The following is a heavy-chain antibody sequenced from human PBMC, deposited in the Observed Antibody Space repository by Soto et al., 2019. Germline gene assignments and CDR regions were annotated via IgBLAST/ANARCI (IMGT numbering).Heavy chain of an antibody. CDR3: ARAYSSSWYYFDY. CDR1: GGSISSYY. V-gene: IGHV4-59*01. CDR2: IYYSGST. J-gene: IGHJ4*02. D-gene: IGHD6-13*01. Sequence: QVQLQESGPGLVKPSETLSLTCTVSGGSISSYYWSWIRQPPGKGLEWIGYIYYSGSTNYNPSLMSRVTISVDTSKSQFSLKLSSVTAADTAVYYCARAYSSSWYYFDYWGQGTLVTVSS.